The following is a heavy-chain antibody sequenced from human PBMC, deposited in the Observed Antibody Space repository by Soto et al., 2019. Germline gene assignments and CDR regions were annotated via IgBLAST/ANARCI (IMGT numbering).Heavy chain of an antibody. D-gene: IGHD3-10*01. Sequence: PGGSLRLSCAASGFTVSNNYMSWVRQAPGKGLEWVSVIYSGGSTYYADSVKGRFTISRDNSKNTLYLQMNSLRAEDTAVYYCARDYSPTTHYDWGQGTLVTVSS. J-gene: IGHJ4*02. CDR1: GFTVSNNY. CDR2: IYSGGST. CDR3: ARDYSPTTHYD. V-gene: IGHV3-53*01.